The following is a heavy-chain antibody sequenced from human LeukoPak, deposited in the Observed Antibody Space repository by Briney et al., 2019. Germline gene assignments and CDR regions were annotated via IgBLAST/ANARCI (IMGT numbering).Heavy chain of an antibody. CDR2: ISGSGDTT. V-gene: IGHV3-23*01. J-gene: IGHJ3*02. Sequence: PGGSLRLSCATSGFIFSNYAVNWVRQAPGKGLEWVSIISGSGDTTYYADSVKGRFTISRDNAKNSLYLQMNSLRAEDTAVYYCARDGRGYCSGGSCYYGAFDIWGQGTMVTVSS. D-gene: IGHD2-15*01. CDR1: GFIFSNYA. CDR3: ARDGRGYCSGGSCYYGAFDI.